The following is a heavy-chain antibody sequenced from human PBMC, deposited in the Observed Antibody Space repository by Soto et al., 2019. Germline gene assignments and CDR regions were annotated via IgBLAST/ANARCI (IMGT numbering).Heavy chain of an antibody. J-gene: IGHJ4*02. D-gene: IGHD4-17*01. CDR3: ARGPTSYGDYELGIDY. CDR1: GFTFSSYS. CDR2: ISSSSSTI. Sequence: GGSLRLSCAASGFTFSSYSMNWVRQAPGKGLEWVSYISSSSSTIYYADSVKGRFTISRDNAKNSLYLQMNSLRDEETAVYYCARGPTSYGDYELGIDYWGQGTLVTVSS. V-gene: IGHV3-48*02.